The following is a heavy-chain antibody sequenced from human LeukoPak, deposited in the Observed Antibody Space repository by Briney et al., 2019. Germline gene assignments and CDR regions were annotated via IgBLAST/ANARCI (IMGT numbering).Heavy chain of an antibody. J-gene: IGHJ4*02. CDR2: VYSGNDGT. CDR3: TKRSRGYYDY. V-gene: IGHV3-66*02. D-gene: IGHD3-10*01. Sequence: GSLRLSCAGSGFTVSTDNMSWVRQVPGKGLEWVSVVYSGNDGTNYADSVRGRFTISRDDSKNMAYLQMNNLRLEDAAVYYCTKRSRGYYDYWGQGTLVTVSS. CDR1: GFTVSTDN.